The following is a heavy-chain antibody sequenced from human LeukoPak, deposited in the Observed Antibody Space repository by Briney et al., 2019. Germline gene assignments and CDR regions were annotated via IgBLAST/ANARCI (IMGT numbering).Heavy chain of an antibody. CDR3: ARTYCDILTGYYGSGYYFDY. V-gene: IGHV4-30-4*01. J-gene: IGHJ4*02. Sequence: PSETLSLTCTVSGGSISSGDYYWSWIRQPPGKGLEWIGYIYYSGSTYYNPSLKSRVTISVDTSKNQFSLKLSSVTAADTAVYYCARTYCDILTGYYGSGYYFDYWGQGTLVTVSS. D-gene: IGHD3-9*01. CDR1: GGSISSGDYY. CDR2: IYYSGST.